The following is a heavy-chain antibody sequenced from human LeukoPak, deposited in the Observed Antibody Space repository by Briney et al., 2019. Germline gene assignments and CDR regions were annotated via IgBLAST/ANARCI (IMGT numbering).Heavy chain of an antibody. CDR2: IYYSGTT. J-gene: IGHJ4*02. Sequence: SETLSLTCTVSGGSISTTSYFWAWIRQPPGEGLEWIGSIYYSGTTYFNSSLKSRVTISVDTSKNQFSLKLSSVTAADTAVYYCARLYSSSSVWGQGTLVTVSS. CDR1: GGSISTTSYF. CDR3: ARLYSSSSV. D-gene: IGHD6-13*01. V-gene: IGHV4-39*07.